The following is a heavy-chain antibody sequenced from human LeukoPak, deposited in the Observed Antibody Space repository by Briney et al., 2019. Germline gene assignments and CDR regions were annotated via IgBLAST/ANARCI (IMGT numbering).Heavy chain of an antibody. CDR3: AKREYSSSEFDY. J-gene: IGHJ4*02. CDR2: IYSGGST. D-gene: IGHD6-6*01. Sequence: GGSLRLSCAASGFTVSSNYMSWVRQAPGKGLEWVSVIYSGGSTYYADSVKGRFTISRDNSKNTLYLQMNSLRAEDTAVYYCAKREYSSSEFDYWGQGTLVTVSS. CDR1: GFTVSSNY. V-gene: IGHV3-53*01.